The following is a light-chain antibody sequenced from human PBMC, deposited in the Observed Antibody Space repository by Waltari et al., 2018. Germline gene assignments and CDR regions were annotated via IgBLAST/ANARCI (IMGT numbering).Light chain of an antibody. V-gene: IGLV2-11*01. CDR3: YSYAGSSSFV. J-gene: IGLJ1*01. CDR1: ISDVGGPTY. CDR2: DVN. Sequence: QSALTQPRSVSGSPGQSVTISCTGTISDVGGPTYSSRYQQHPGKAPKRMIYDVNKRPSGVPDRFSGSKSGNTASLTISGLQGEDEADYYCYSYAGSSSFVFGTGTEIIVL.